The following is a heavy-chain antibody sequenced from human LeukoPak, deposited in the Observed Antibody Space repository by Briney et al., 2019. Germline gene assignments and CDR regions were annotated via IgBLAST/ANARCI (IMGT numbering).Heavy chain of an antibody. CDR1: GFMFSSYE. V-gene: IGHV3-48*03. D-gene: IGHD6-19*01. CDR3: ALLAVASDFDY. J-gene: IGHJ4*02. CDR2: ISSGASTM. Sequence: GGSLRLSCAASGFMFSSYEMYWVRQAPGKGLEWVSYISSGASTMHYADSVKGRFTISRDNAKNSLFLQMNSLRAEDTAVYYCALLAVASDFDYWGQGTLVTVSS.